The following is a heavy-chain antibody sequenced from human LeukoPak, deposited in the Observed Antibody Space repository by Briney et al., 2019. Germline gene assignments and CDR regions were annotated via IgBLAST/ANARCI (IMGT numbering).Heavy chain of an antibody. Sequence: SETLSLTCTVSGGSISSYYWSWIRQPPGKGLEWIGYIYYSGSTNYNPSLKSRVTISVDTSKNQFSLKLSSVTAADTAVYYCARGGLWLQLYFDYWGQGTLVTVSS. D-gene: IGHD5-24*01. V-gene: IGHV4-59*01. CDR2: IYYSGST. J-gene: IGHJ4*02. CDR3: ARGGLWLQLYFDY. CDR1: GGSISSYY.